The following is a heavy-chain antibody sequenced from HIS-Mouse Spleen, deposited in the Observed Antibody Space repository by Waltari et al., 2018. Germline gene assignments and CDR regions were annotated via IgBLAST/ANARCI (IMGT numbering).Heavy chain of an antibody. CDR1: GGSISSGGYY. D-gene: IGHD3-3*01. CDR2: TYYSGGT. CDR3: ARSPYYDFWSGYSDNWFDP. Sequence: QVQLQESGPGLVKPSQTLSLTCTVSGGSISSGGYYWSWIRQHPGKGLEWIGYTYYSGGTYYNPPLTSRVTISVDTSKNQFSLKRSAWTAADTAVYYCARSPYYDFWSGYSDNWFDPWGQGTLVTVSS. J-gene: IGHJ5*02. V-gene: IGHV4-31*03.